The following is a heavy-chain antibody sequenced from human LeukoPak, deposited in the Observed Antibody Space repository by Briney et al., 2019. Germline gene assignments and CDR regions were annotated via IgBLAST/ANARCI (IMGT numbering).Heavy chain of an antibody. J-gene: IGHJ4*02. Sequence: GGSLRLSCAPSGFIFSSSAMSWVRQAPGKGLEWVSSISDTGGITYYVDSVKGRFTCSRDNSWNTLYLQMNSLRAEDTAVYYCARISYSGSSFDYWGQGTLVTVSS. CDR2: ISDTGGIT. V-gene: IGHV3-23*01. CDR3: ARISYSGSSFDY. CDR1: GFIFSSSA. D-gene: IGHD1-26*01.